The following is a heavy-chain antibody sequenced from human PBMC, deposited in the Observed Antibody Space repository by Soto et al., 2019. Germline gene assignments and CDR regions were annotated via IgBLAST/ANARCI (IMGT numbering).Heavy chain of an antibody. D-gene: IGHD3-22*01. CDR1: GYTFTSYG. J-gene: IGHJ4*02. CDR3: ATDSSAYSADYYFDY. V-gene: IGHV1-18*01. Sequence: ASVKVSCKASGYTFTSYGISWVRQAPGQGLEWMGWISAYNGNTNYAQKLQGRVTMTTDTSTSTAYMELRSLRAEDTAVYYCATDSSAYSADYYFDYWGQGTLVTVSS. CDR2: ISAYNGNT.